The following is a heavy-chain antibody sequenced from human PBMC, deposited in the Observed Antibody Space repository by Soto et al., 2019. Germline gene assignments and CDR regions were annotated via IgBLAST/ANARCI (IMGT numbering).Heavy chain of an antibody. V-gene: IGHV1-69*06. D-gene: IGHD3-22*01. J-gene: IGHJ1*01. Sequence: SVKVSCKASGGTFSSYAISWVRQAPGQGLEWMGGIIPIFGTANYAQKFQGRVTITADKSTSTAYMELSSLRSEDTAVYYCATGRYYYDSSGYPTPENAEYFQHWGQGTLVTVSS. CDR2: IIPIFGTA. CDR1: GGTFSSYA. CDR3: ATGRYYYDSSGYPTPENAEYFQH.